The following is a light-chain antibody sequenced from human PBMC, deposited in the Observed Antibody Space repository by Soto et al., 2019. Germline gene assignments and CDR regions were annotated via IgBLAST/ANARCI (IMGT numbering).Light chain of an antibody. V-gene: IGKV3-20*01. CDR3: QQYGSSRT. CDR1: QSVSSSY. CDR2: GAS. J-gene: IGKJ1*01. Sequence: ETVLTQSPGTLSLSPGERATLSCRASQSVSSSYLAWYQQKPGQAPRLLIYGASNRATGIPDRFSGSGSGTDFTLTISRLEPEDFAVYYCQQYGSSRTFGQGTKVEIK.